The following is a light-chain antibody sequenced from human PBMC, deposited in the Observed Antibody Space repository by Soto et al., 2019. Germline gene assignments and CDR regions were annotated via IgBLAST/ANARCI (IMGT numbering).Light chain of an antibody. J-gene: IGKJ1*01. V-gene: IGKV3-15*01. CDR3: QQYNNWPPWT. CDR1: QSVFSN. Sequence: EIVMTQSPATLSVSPGERATLSCRASQSVFSNLAWYQQKPGQAPRLLIYGASTRATGIPARFSGSGSGTEFTLTISSLQSVDFAVYYCQQYNNWPPWTFGQGTKVEIK. CDR2: GAS.